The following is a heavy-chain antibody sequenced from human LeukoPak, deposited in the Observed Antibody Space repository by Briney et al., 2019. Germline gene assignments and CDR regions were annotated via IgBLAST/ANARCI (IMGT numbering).Heavy chain of an antibody. CDR2: ISGSGGST. D-gene: IGHD3-22*01. V-gene: IGHV3-23*01. CDR1: GFTFSSYA. Sequence: PGRSLRLSCAASGFTFSSYAMSWVRQAPGKGLEWVSAISGSGGSTYYADSVKGRFTISRDNSKNTLYLQMNSLRAEDTAVYYCAKGSYYYDSSGYWAYWYFDLWGRGTLVTVSS. J-gene: IGHJ2*01. CDR3: AKGSYYYDSSGYWAYWYFDL.